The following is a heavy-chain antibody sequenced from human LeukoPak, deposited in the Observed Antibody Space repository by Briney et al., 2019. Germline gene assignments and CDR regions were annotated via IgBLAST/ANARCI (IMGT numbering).Heavy chain of an antibody. Sequence: PGGSLRLSCAASGFTFSGYWMHWVRQVPGKGLVWVSRINTDGSSTSYADSVKGRFTISRDNAKNTLYLQMNSLRAEDTAVYYCVRLVAVPDAYFDYWGQGTLVTVSS. D-gene: IGHD2-2*01. J-gene: IGHJ4*02. CDR1: GFTFSGYW. CDR3: VRLVAVPDAYFDY. V-gene: IGHV3-74*01. CDR2: INTDGSST.